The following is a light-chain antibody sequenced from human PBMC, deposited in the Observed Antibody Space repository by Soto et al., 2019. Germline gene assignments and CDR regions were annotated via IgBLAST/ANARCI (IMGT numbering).Light chain of an antibody. CDR2: AAS. CDR1: QGISNF. V-gene: IGKV1-27*01. CDR3: QKYHSAPPT. J-gene: IGKJ1*01. Sequence: DIQLTQSPSSLSASVGDRVTITCRASQGISNFVAWYQQKPGKVPKLLIYAASTLQSGVPSRFSGSGSGTDFTLSISNLQPEDVGTFYCQKYHSAPPTFGHGTKVDSK.